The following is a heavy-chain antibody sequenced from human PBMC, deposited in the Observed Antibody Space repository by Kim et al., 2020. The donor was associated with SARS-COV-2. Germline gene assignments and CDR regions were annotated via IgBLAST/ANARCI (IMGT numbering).Heavy chain of an antibody. CDR1: GGTFSSYA. CDR2: IIPIFGTA. CDR3: ASKGLRFLDLAY. J-gene: IGHJ4*02. Sequence: SVKVSCKASGGTFSSYAISWVRQAPGQGLEWMGGIIPIFGTANYAQKFQGRVTITADESTSTAYMELSSLRSEDTAVYYCASKGLRFLDLAYWRQGTLLTVPS. D-gene: IGHD3-16*01. V-gene: IGHV1-69*13.